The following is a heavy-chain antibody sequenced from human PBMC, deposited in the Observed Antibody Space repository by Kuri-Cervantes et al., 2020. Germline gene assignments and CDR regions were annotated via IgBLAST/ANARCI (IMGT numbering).Heavy chain of an antibody. CDR2: INHSGST. CDR3: ARGRWFLDY. Sequence: SETLSLTCAVYGGSFSGYYWSWIRQPPGKGLEWIGEINHSGSTNHNPSLKSRVTISVDTSKNQFSLKLSSVTAADTAVYYCARGRWFLDYWGQGTLVTVSS. J-gene: IGHJ4*02. V-gene: IGHV4-34*01. D-gene: IGHD2-15*01. CDR1: GGSFSGYY.